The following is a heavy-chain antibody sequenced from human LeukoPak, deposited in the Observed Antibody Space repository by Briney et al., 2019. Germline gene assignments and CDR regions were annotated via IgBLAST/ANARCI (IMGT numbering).Heavy chain of an antibody. CDR2: IYHSGST. J-gene: IGHJ4*02. D-gene: IGHD3-3*01. V-gene: IGHV4-30-2*01. Sequence: SQTLSLTCTVSGGSISSGGYYWSWIRQPPGKGLEWIGYIYHSGSTYYNPSLKSRVTISVDRSKNQFSLKLSSVTAADTAVYYCAREKIFGAERWGQGTLVTVSS. CDR1: GGSISSGGYY. CDR3: AREKIFGAER.